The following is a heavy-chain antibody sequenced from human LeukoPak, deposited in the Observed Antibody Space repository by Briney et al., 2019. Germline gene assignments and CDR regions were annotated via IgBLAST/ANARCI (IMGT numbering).Heavy chain of an antibody. CDR3: ARIAAAGTRPDY. V-gene: IGHV3-21*01. Sequence: PGGSLRLSCVVARFIFSTYSLSWVRQAPGKGLEWVSSISSSSTYIYYADSVRGRFTISRDKAKNSLYLQMNSLRAEDTAVYYCARIAAAGTRPDYWGQGTLVTVSS. CDR1: RFIFSTYS. D-gene: IGHD6-13*01. J-gene: IGHJ4*02. CDR2: ISSSSTYI.